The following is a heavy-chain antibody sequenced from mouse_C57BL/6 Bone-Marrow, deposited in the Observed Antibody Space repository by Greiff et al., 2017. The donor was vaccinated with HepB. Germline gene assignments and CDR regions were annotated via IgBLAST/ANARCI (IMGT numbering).Heavy chain of an antibody. D-gene: IGHD1-1*01. CDR1: GYTFTDYE. CDR3: TRTEDYYLFAY. CDR2: IDPETGGT. V-gene: IGHV1-15*01. Sequence: VQVVESGAELVRPGASVTLSCKASGYTFTDYEMHWVKQTPVHGLEWIGAIDPETGGTAYNQKFKGKAILTADKSSSTAYMELRSLTSEDSAVYYCTRTEDYYLFAYWGQGTLVTVSA. J-gene: IGHJ3*01.